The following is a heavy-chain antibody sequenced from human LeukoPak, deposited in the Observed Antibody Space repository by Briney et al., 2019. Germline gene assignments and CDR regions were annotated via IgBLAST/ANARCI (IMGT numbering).Heavy chain of an antibody. Sequence: GGSLRLSCAASGFTFSSYEMNWVRQAPGKGLEWVSYISSSGSTIYYADSVKGRSTISRDNAKNSLYLQMNSLRAEDTAVYYCARAIEGDYFDYWGQGTLVTVSS. CDR2: ISSSGSTI. V-gene: IGHV3-48*03. J-gene: IGHJ4*02. CDR1: GFTFSSYE. CDR3: ARAIEGDYFDY.